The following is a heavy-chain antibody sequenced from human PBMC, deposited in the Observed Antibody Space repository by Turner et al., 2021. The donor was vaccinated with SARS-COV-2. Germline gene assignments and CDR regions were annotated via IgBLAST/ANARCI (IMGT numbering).Heavy chain of an antibody. CDR2: IYYSGST. J-gene: IGHJ4*02. Sequence: QLQLHDSGPGLVKPSETLSRTCTVPGGSFSSIYYYWGWIRQPPGKGLEWIGSIYYSGSTYYNPSLKSRVTISVDTSKNQYTLKLSSVTGADTAVYYCEKQGSGSYYAGLDYWGQGTLVTVSS. D-gene: IGHD3-10*01. CDR3: EKQGSGSYYAGLDY. V-gene: IGHV4-39*01. CDR1: GGSFSSIYYY.